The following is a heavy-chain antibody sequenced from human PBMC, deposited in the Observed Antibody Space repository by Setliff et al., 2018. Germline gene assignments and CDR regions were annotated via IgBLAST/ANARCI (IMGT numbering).Heavy chain of an antibody. J-gene: IGHJ4*02. D-gene: IGHD3-22*01. V-gene: IGHV4-61*02. CDR3: ARGGWYSSSWYWYYDSSGYYLFDY. CDR2: IYTSGST. CDR1: GGSISSGSYY. Sequence: KASETLSLTCTVSGGSISSGSYYWSWIRQPAGKGLEWIGRIYTSGSTNYNPSLKSRVAISVDTSKNQFSLKLSSVTAADTAVYYCARGGWYSSSWYWYYDSSGYYLFDYWGQGTLVTVSS.